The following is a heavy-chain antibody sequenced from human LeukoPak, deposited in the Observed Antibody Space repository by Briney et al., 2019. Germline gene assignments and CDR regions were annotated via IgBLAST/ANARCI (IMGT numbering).Heavy chain of an antibody. V-gene: IGHV3-7*01. CDR1: GFTFSSYW. D-gene: IGHD6-19*01. Sequence: GSLRLSCAASGFTFSSYWMSWVRQAPGEGLGGVANIKQDGSEKYYVDSVKGRFTISRDSAKNSLYLQMNSLRAEDTAVYYCASVIAVAALFDYWGQGTLVTVYS. CDR3: ASVIAVAALFDY. J-gene: IGHJ4*02. CDR2: IKQDGSEK.